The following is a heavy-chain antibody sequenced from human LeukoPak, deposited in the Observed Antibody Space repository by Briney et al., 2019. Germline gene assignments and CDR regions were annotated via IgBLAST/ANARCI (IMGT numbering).Heavy chain of an antibody. D-gene: IGHD2-2*01. J-gene: IGHJ4*02. CDR3: ARDRSSSSWFDY. CDR2: ISGSSSYT. CDR1: GFIFSDYY. Sequence: GGSLRLSCAASGFIFSDYYMSWIRRVPGKGPEWVSYISGSSSYTNYADSVKGRFTISRDNAKNSLYLQMNSLRAEDTAVYYCARDRSSSSWFDYWGQGTLVTVSS. V-gene: IGHV3-11*05.